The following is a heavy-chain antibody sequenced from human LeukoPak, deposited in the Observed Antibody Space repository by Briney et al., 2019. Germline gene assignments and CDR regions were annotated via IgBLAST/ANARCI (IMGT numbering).Heavy chain of an antibody. V-gene: IGHV3-11*01. J-gene: IGHJ2*01. D-gene: IGHD1-14*01. CDR1: GFTFSDYY. Sequence: GGSLRLSCAASGFTFSDYYMSWIRQAPGKGLEWASYISSSGSTIYYADSVKGRFTISRDNAKNSLYLQMNSLRAEDTAVYYCARATEPWYFDLWGRGTLVTVSS. CDR3: ARATEPWYFDL. CDR2: ISSSGSTI.